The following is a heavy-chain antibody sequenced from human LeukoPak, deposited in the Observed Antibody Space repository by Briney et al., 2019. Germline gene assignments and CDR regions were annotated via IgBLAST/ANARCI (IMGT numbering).Heavy chain of an antibody. J-gene: IGHJ6*03. CDR3: ARAHPSSSLYYYYYYMDV. D-gene: IGHD6-13*01. Sequence: SETLSLTCAVYGRSFSGYYWSWSRQPPGKGLEWIGEINHSGSTNYNPSLKSRVTISVDTSKNQFSLKLSSVTAADTAVYYCARAHPSSSLYYYYYYMDVWGKGTTVTVSS. V-gene: IGHV4-34*01. CDR2: INHSGST. CDR1: GRSFSGYY.